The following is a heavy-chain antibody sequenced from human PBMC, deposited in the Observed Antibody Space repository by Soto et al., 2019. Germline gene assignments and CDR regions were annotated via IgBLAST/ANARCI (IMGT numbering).Heavy chain of an antibody. J-gene: IGHJ4*02. CDR3: Y. Sequence: SVKVSCKASGDTFNSYTINWVRQAPGLGLEWMGRTIPILSMSNYALKFQGRLTITDMDPVDTATYYCARMIFGRNVYYFDYWGRGTLVTVSS. CDR1: GDTFNSYT. CDR2: TIPILSMS. V-gene: IGHV1-69*02. D-gene: IGHD5-18*01.